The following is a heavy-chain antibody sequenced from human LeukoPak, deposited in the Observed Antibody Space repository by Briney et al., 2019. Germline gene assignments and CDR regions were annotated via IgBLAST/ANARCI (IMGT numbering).Heavy chain of an antibody. D-gene: IGHD6-19*01. Sequence: SETLSLTCTVSGGSISSSSYSWGWIRQPPGKGLEWIGSIYYSGSTYYNPSLKSRVTISVDTSKNQFSLKLSSVTAADTAVYYCARDAIAVAGIDYWGQGTLVTVSS. CDR2: IYYSGST. CDR3: ARDAIAVAGIDY. CDR1: GGSISSSSYS. V-gene: IGHV4-39*07. J-gene: IGHJ4*02.